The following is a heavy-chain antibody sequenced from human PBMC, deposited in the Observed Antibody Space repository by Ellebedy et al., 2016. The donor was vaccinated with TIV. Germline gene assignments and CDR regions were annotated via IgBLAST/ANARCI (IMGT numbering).Heavy chain of an antibody. CDR3: ATYGSGSYAYFDY. Sequence: GESLKISXAASGFTFSSYSMNWVRQAPGKGLEWVSSISRSSTYIYYAVSVKGRFTISRDNAKNSLYLQMNSLRAEDTAAYYCATYGSGSYAYFDYWGQGTLVTVSS. V-gene: IGHV3-21*04. J-gene: IGHJ4*02. CDR2: ISRSSTYI. D-gene: IGHD3-10*01. CDR1: GFTFSSYS.